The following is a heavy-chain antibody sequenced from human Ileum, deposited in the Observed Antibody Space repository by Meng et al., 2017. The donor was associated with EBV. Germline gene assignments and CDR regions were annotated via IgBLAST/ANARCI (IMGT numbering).Heavy chain of an antibody. V-gene: IGHV4-4*02. J-gene: IGHJ4*02. CDR2: IYHSGST. D-gene: IGHD4-17*01. Sequence: GQLQESGPGLVKPSGTLSLTCAVSGDSISSNNWWSWVRQPPGKGLEWIGEIYHSGSTNYNPSFKSRVTMSVDKSKNQISLNLSSVTAADTAVYYCASGRDYAWHSWGRGTLVTVSS. CDR1: GDSISSNNW. CDR3: ASGRDYAWHS.